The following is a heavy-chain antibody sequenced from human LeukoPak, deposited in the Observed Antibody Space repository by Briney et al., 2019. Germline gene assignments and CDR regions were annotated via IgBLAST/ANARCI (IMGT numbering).Heavy chain of an antibody. CDR1: GFTFSSYS. CDR2: ISSSSSYI. CDR3: ARSPPYYDFWSGDSSLYAFDI. Sequence: KTGGSLRLSCAASGFTFSSYSMNWVRQAPGKGLEWVSSISSSSSYIYYADSVKDRFTISRDNAKNSLYLQMNSLRAEDTAVYYCARSPPYYDFWSGDSSLYAFDIWGQGTMVTVSS. D-gene: IGHD3-3*01. J-gene: IGHJ3*02. V-gene: IGHV3-21*01.